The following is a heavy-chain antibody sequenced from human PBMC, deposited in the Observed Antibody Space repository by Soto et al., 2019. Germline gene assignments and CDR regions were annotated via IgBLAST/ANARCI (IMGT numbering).Heavy chain of an antibody. J-gene: IGHJ4*02. V-gene: IGHV3-21*01. CDR2: ISSSSSYI. Sequence: GSLRLSCAASGFTFSSYSMNWVRQAPGKGLEWVSPISSSSSYIYYADSVKGRFTISRDNAKNSLYLQMNSLRAEDTAVYYCARDPLIGVATIQPLYPDYWGQGTLVTVSS. CDR1: GFTFSSYS. CDR3: ARDPLIGVATIQPLYPDY. D-gene: IGHD5-12*01.